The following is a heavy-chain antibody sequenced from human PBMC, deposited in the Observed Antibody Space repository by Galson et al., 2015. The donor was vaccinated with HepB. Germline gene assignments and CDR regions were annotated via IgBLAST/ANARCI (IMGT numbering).Heavy chain of an antibody. J-gene: IGHJ6*02. D-gene: IGHD6-13*01. CDR3: ARDAGYSSSYYGMDV. CDR2: ISSSSSYI. V-gene: IGHV3-21*01. Sequence: SLRLSCAASGFTFSSYSMNWVRQAPGKGLEWVSSISSSSSYIYYADSVKGRFTISRDSAKNSLYLQMNSLRAEDTAVYYCARDAGYSSSYYGMDVWGQGTTVTVSS. CDR1: GFTFSSYS.